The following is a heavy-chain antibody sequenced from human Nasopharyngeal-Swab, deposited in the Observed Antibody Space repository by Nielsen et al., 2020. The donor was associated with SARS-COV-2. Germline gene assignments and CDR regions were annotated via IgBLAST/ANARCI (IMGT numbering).Heavy chain of an antibody. J-gene: IGHJ6*02. CDR3: ARDTYCSGGSCYGYGMAV. Sequence: GQGLEGVANIKEDGSEKNYVDSVKGRFTISRDNAKNSLYLQMNSLRADDTAVYYCARDTYCSGGSCYGYGMAVWGQGTTVAVSS. D-gene: IGHD2-15*01. CDR2: IKEDGSEK. V-gene: IGHV3-7*01.